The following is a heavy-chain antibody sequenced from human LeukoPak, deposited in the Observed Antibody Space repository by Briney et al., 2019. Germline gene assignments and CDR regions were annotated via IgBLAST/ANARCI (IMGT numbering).Heavy chain of an antibody. Sequence: GGSLRLSCAASGFTFSSYAMHWVRQAPGKGLEWVSAIDPSSTYIYYADSVKGRFTISRDNAESSLYLQMNSLRVEDTAVYYCARAPTVLVGYCSSSSCQADYWGQGTLVTVSS. CDR2: IDPSSTYI. J-gene: IGHJ4*02. D-gene: IGHD2-2*01. CDR1: GFTFSSYA. CDR3: ARAPTVLVGYCSSSSCQADY. V-gene: IGHV3-21*01.